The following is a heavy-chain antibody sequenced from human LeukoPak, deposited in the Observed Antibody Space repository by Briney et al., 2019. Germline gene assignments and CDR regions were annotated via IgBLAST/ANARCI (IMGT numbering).Heavy chain of an antibody. CDR2: INPTGGST. CDR3: ARDFGISSTGDY. J-gene: IGHJ4*02. Sequence: ASVKVSCKASGYTFTGYYMHWVRQAPGQGLEWMGLINPTGGSTSYAQKFQGRVTMTRDTSTSTVYMELSSLRSEATAVYYCARDFGISSTGDYWGQGTLVTVSS. CDR1: GYTFTGYY. D-gene: IGHD3-3*01. V-gene: IGHV1-46*01.